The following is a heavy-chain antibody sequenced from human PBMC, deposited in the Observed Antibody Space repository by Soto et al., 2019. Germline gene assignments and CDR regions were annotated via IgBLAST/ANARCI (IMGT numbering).Heavy chain of an antibody. CDR1: GGSISSYY. D-gene: IGHD3-3*01. V-gene: IGHV4-59*08. Sequence: QVQLQESGPGLVKPSETLSLTCTVSGGSISSYYWSWIRQPPGKGLEWIGYIYYSGSTNYNPSLKSRVTISVDTSKNQFSLKLSSVTAADTAVYYCARHRGGEYDFWSGSFDALYMDVWGKGTTVTVSS. CDR2: IYYSGST. J-gene: IGHJ6*03. CDR3: ARHRGGEYDFWSGSFDALYMDV.